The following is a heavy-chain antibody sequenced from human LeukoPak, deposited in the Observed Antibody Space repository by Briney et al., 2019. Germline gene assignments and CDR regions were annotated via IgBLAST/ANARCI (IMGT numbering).Heavy chain of an antibody. V-gene: IGHV4-4*07. J-gene: IGHJ6*03. CDR1: GGSISSYY. D-gene: IGHD6-13*01. Sequence: SETLSLTCTVSGGSISSYYWSWIRQPAGKGLEWIGRIYTSGSTNYNPSLKSRGTMSVDTTKNQFSLKLSSVTAADTAVYYCARDSPIAAPQTYYYYMDVWGKGTTVTVSS. CDR2: IYTSGST. CDR3: ARDSPIAAPQTYYYYMDV.